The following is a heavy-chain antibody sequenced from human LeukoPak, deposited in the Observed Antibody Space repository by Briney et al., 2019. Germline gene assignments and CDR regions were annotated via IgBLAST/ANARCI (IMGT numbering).Heavy chain of an antibody. Sequence: SQTLSLTCAISGDSVSSNSAAWNWIRQSPSRGLEWLGSTYYRSKWYNDYAVSVKSRITINPDTSKNQFSLQLNSVTPGDTAVYYCARAGAHCSSTSCPEGFDYWGQGALVTVSS. CDR3: ARAGAHCSSTSCPEGFDY. V-gene: IGHV6-1*01. CDR1: GDSVSSNSAA. D-gene: IGHD2-2*01. J-gene: IGHJ4*02. CDR2: TYYRSKWYN.